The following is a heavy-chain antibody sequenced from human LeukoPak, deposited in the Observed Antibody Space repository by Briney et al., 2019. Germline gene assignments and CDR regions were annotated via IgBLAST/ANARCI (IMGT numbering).Heavy chain of an antibody. V-gene: IGHV1-69*13. J-gene: IGHJ4*02. CDR1: GGTFISYA. CDR3: ARGDPGDRWGTLGDY. CDR2: IIPIFGTA. Sequence: ASVKVSCKASGGTFISYAISWVRQAPGQGLEWMGEIIPIFGTANYAQKFQGRVTITADESTSTAYMELSSLRSEDTAVYYCARGDPGDRWGTLGDYWGQGTLVTVSS. D-gene: IGHD3-16*01.